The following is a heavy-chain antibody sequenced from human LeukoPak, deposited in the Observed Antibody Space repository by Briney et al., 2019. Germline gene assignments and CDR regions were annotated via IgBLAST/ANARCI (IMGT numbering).Heavy chain of an antibody. D-gene: IGHD1-26*01. V-gene: IGHV3-48*03. CDR3: STIYSGSYSVY. J-gene: IGHJ4*02. CDR2: ISGSGSTI. Sequence: GGSLRLSCAASGITFSSYEMNWVRQAPGKGLEWVSYISGSGSTIYYADSVKGRFTISRDNAKNSLYLQMNSLRAEDTAVYYCSTIYSGSYSVYWGQGTLVTVSS. CDR1: GITFSSYE.